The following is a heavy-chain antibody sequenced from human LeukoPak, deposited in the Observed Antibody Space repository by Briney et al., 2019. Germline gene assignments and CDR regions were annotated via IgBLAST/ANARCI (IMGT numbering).Heavy chain of an antibody. CDR1: GFTFSSYS. J-gene: IGHJ4*02. Sequence: GGSLRLSCAASGFTFSSYSMNWVRQAPGKWLEWVSSISSSSSYIYYADSVKGRFTISRDNAKNSLYLQMNSLRAEDTAVYYCARDLSMVSPPFDYWGQGTLVTVSS. D-gene: IGHD2/OR15-2a*01. CDR2: ISSSSSYI. V-gene: IGHV3-21*01. CDR3: ARDLSMVSPPFDY.